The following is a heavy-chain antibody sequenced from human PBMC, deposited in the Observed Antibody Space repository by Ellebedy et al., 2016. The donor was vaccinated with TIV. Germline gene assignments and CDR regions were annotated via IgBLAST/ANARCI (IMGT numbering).Heavy chain of an antibody. CDR1: GDTFRSYT. Sequence: SVKVSXXTSGDTFRSYTYTWVRQAPGQGLEWIGRIIPVFGTTNYAPRFQGGLTITADETTSIVHMELSSLRSEDTAVYYCAREGGMLGKYNSVWGQGTTVIVSS. D-gene: IGHD1-20*01. CDR2: IIPVFGTT. CDR3: AREGGMLGKYNSV. V-gene: IGHV1-69*13. J-gene: IGHJ6*02.